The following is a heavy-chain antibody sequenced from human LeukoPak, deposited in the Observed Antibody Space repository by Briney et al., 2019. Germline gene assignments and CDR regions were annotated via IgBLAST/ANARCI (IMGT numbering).Heavy chain of an antibody. Sequence: SGTLSLTCAVSGGSISSSNWWSWVRQPPGKGLEWIGEIYHSGSTNYNPSLKSRVTISVDKSKNQFSLKLSSVTAADTAVYYCARGRITIFGVVPRWFDPWGQGTLVTVSS. CDR2: IYHSGST. CDR3: ARGRITIFGVVPRWFDP. V-gene: IGHV4-4*02. CDR1: GGSISSSNW. D-gene: IGHD3-3*01. J-gene: IGHJ5*02.